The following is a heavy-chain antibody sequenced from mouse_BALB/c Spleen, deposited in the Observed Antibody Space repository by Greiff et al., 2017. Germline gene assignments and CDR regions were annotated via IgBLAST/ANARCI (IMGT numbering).Heavy chain of an antibody. CDR3: ARDMIVDY. CDR1: GFTFTDYY. Sequence: EVKLMESGGGLVQPGGSLRLSCATSGFTFTDYYMSWVRQPPGKALEWLGFIRNKANGYTTEYSASVKGRFTISRDNSQSILYLQMNTLRAEDSATYYCARDMIVDYWGQGTTLTVSS. CDR2: IRNKANGYTT. V-gene: IGHV7-3*02. D-gene: IGHD2-4*01. J-gene: IGHJ2*01.